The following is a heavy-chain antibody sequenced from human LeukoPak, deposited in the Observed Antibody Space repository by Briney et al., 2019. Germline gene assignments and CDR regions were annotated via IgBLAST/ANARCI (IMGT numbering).Heavy chain of an antibody. D-gene: IGHD6-25*01. Sequence: GGSLRLSCAASGFTFSNYWMSWVRQAPGKGLEWVANIWQDGSDKYYMESVKGRFTISRDNANSSLYLQMNSLRAEDTAVYYCARDLFLSAIPAAGVFDYWGQGTLVTVSS. CDR3: ARDLFLSAIPAAGVFDY. J-gene: IGHJ4*02. V-gene: IGHV3-7*01. CDR1: GFTFSNYW. CDR2: IWQDGSDK.